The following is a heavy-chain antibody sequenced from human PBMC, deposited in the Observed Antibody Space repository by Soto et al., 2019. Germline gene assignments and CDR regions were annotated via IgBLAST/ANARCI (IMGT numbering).Heavy chain of an antibody. CDR3: ARAGHIVVVTAIPPWFDP. D-gene: IGHD2-21*02. CDR2: IIPIFGTA. CDR1: GGTFSSYA. V-gene: IGHV1-69*01. Sequence: QVQLVQSGAEVKKPGSSVKVSCKASGGTFSSYAISWVRQAPGQGLEWMGGIIPIFGTANYAQKFQGRVTITADESTSTGYMELSSLRPEDTAVYYCARAGHIVVVTAIPPWFDPWGQGTLVTVSS. J-gene: IGHJ5*02.